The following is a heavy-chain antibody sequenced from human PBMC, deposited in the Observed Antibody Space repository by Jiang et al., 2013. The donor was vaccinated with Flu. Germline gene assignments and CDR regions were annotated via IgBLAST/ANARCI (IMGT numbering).Heavy chain of an antibody. V-gene: IGHV4-38-2*02. D-gene: IGHD5-12*01. Sequence: SLTCAVSGYSIRDAYYWGWLRQPPGKGLEWIGSFFYTGKIYYNPSLKSRFTVSGDMSKNQVSLKVASVTAADTAVYYCARDQHDYGHGAFDVWGQGTKVTVSS. CDR2: FFYTGKI. CDR3: ARDQHDYGHGAFDV. J-gene: IGHJ3*01. CDR1: GYSIRDAYY.